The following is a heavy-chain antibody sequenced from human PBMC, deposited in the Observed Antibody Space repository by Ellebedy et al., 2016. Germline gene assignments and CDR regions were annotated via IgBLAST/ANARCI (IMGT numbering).Heavy chain of an antibody. J-gene: IGHJ4*02. CDR2: ITGYTGRP. D-gene: IGHD6-13*01. Sequence: ASVKVSXKLSGYSLTAVSMHWVRQVPGQGLEWMGRITGYTGRPTYAPKFQGRVTMTTDPQTDTAYLELRSLRSDDTALYYCARGYLTGSVPLRGYFDYWGQGTLVTVSS. CDR1: GYSLTAVS. CDR3: ARGYLTGSVPLRGYFDY. V-gene: IGHV1-18*04.